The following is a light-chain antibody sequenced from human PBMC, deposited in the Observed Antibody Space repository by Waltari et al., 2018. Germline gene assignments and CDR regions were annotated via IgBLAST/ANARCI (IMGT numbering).Light chain of an antibody. CDR2: DAS. V-gene: IGKV3-11*01. J-gene: IGKJ4*01. CDR3: QQRYSWPLT. Sequence: EIVLTQSPATLSLSPGERATLSCRASQSIGSYLAWYHQKPGQAPRRLVSDASTRASDIPARFSASGSGTDFTLSISSLEPEDFAVYFCQQRYSWPLTFGGGTKVDLK. CDR1: QSIGSY.